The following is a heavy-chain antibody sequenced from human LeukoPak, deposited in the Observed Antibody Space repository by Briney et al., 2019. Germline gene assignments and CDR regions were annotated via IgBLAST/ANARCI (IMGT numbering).Heavy chain of an antibody. CDR1: GFAFSSYE. Sequence: PGGSLRLSCAASGFAFSSYEMNWVRQAPGKGLEWVSYISSSGSTIYYADSVKGRFTISRDNAKNSLYLQMNSLRAEDTAVYYCARGYYDSSGYPVSPDYWGQGTLVTVSS. CDR2: ISSSGSTI. D-gene: IGHD3-22*01. CDR3: ARGYYDSSGYPVSPDY. V-gene: IGHV3-48*03. J-gene: IGHJ4*02.